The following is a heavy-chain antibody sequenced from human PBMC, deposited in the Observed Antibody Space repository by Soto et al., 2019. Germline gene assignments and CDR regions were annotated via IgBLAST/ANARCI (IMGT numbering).Heavy chain of an antibody. D-gene: IGHD2-2*01. CDR2: ISGSGGST. J-gene: IGHJ4*02. Sequence: GGSLRLSCAASGFTFSSYAMSWVRQAPGKGLEWVSAISGSGGSTYYADSVKGRFTISRDNSKNTLYLRMNSLRAEDTAVYYCAKVKDWVVVPAAPDYWGQGTLVTVSS. V-gene: IGHV3-23*01. CDR3: AKVKDWVVVPAAPDY. CDR1: GFTFSSYA.